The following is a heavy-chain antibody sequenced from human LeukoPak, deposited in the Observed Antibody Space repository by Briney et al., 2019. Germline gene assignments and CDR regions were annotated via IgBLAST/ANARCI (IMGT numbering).Heavy chain of an antibody. D-gene: IGHD3-10*01. J-gene: IGHJ6*02. CDR1: GYTFTNYI. CDR3: ARVVTRLREGKYHYDMDV. V-gene: IGHV1-3*01. Sequence: ASVKVSCMASGYTFTNYIIHWVRQAPGQRLEWMGWINAGNGDTKYSQKFQVRVTITRDTSASTAYMELSSLRSEDTAVYYCARVVTRLREGKYHYDMDVWGQGTTVTVSS. CDR2: INAGNGDT.